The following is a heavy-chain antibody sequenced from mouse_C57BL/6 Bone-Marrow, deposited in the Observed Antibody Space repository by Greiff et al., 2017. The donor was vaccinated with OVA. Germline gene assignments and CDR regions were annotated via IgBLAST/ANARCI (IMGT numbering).Heavy chain of an antibody. CDR2: INPSSGYT. V-gene: IGHV1-4*01. Sequence: VQLQQSGAELARPGASVKMSCKASGYTFTSYTMHWVKQRPGQGLEWIGYINPSSGYTKYNQKFKDKATLTADKSSSTAYMQLSSLTSEDAAVYYCARWAAWFAYWGQGTLVTVSA. CDR3: ARWAAWFAY. CDR1: GYTFTSYT. J-gene: IGHJ3*01.